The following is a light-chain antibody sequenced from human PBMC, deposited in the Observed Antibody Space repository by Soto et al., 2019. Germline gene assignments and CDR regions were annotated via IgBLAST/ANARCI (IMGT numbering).Light chain of an antibody. CDR1: QSVSSSY. Sequence: EIVLTQSPGTLSLSPGERATLSCRASQSVSSSYLAWYQQKPGHAPRLLIYGASSRATGNPDRFSGSGSGTALTLTISSLDREDCAEYYFQQYGSSPFTLGPGTKVDIK. V-gene: IGKV3-20*01. CDR2: GAS. CDR3: QQYGSSPFT. J-gene: IGKJ3*01.